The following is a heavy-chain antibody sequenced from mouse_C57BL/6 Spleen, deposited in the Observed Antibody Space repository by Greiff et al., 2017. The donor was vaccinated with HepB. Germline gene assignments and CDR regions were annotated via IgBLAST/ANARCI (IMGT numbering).Heavy chain of an antibody. CDR3: ARRGYWEDAMEY. D-gene: IGHD4-1*01. J-gene: IGHJ4*01. V-gene: IGHV1-80*01. Sequence: QVQLQQSGAELVKPGASVKISCKASGYAFSSYWMNWVKQRPGKGLEWIGQIYPGDGDTNYNGKFKGKATLTADKSSSTAYMQLSSLTSEDSAVYFCARRGYWEDAMEYWGQGTSVTVSS. CDR1: GYAFSSYW. CDR2: IYPGDGDT.